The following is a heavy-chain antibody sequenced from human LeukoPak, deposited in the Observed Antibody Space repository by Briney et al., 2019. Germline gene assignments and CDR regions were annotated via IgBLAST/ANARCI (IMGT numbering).Heavy chain of an antibody. Sequence: SETLSLTCTVSGVPVSSSYWGWIRQSAGKGLEWLGRIYTNGNTSYNPSLGSRVTMSVDASKNQFFLHLSSVTAADTGIYYCARHKYYYSKSFWSDWFDPWGQGTLVTVSS. CDR3: ARHKYYYSKSFWSDWFDP. CDR2: IYTNGNT. J-gene: IGHJ5*02. D-gene: IGHD3-3*01. V-gene: IGHV4-4*07. CDR1: GVPVSSSY.